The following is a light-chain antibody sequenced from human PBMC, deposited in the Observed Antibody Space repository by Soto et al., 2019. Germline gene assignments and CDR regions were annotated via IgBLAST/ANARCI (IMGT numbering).Light chain of an antibody. CDR1: QSVSSY. V-gene: IGKV3-11*01. CDR2: DAS. Sequence: EIVLTQSPATLSLSPGERATLFCRASQSVSSYLAWYQQKPGLAPRLLIYDASNRATGIPARFSGSGSGTDFTLTISSLEPEDFAVYYCQQRSNRPLTFGGGTKVEI. CDR3: QQRSNRPLT. J-gene: IGKJ4*01.